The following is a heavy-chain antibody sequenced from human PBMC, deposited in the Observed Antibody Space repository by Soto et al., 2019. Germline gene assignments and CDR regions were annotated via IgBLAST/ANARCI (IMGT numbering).Heavy chain of an antibody. Sequence: PGESLKISCKGSGYSFTSYWIGWVRQMPGKGLEWMGIIYPGDPDTRYSPSFQGQVTISADKSISTAYLQWSSLKASDTAMYYCARQRWLQSYYYYGMDVWGQGTTVTVSS. CDR3: ARQRWLQSYYYYGMDV. D-gene: IGHD4-4*01. CDR1: GYSFTSYW. V-gene: IGHV5-51*01. J-gene: IGHJ6*02. CDR2: IYPGDPDT.